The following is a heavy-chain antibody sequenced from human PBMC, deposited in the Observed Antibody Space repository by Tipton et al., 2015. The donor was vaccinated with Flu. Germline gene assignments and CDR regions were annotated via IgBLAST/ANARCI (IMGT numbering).Heavy chain of an antibody. CDR3: VRGPFATSADL. CDR2: IYNHGTT. CDR1: GYSFTSGRHN. J-gene: IGHJ5*02. V-gene: IGHV4-39*07. Sequence: TLSLTCTVSGYSFTSGRHNWGFVRQSPEKDLEWIGSIYNHGTTYYNPSLDSRVAISVDKYYHLFSLRLMSVTAADTAKYDCVRGPFATSADLWGRGSLVIVSS.